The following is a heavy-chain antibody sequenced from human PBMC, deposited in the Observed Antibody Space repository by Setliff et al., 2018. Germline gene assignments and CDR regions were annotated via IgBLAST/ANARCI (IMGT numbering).Heavy chain of an antibody. J-gene: IGHJ6*03. CDR2: INAGNGNT. CDR1: GYTFTNYA. Sequence: ASVKVSCKASGYTFTNYAIHWVRQAPGQRLEWMGWINAGNGNTKYSQKFQGRVTITRDTSASTAYMELSSLRSEDTAVYYCARDKLWLMGYYYYYYMDVWGKGTTVTVSS. D-gene: IGHD5-18*01. CDR3: ARDKLWLMGYYYYYYMDV. V-gene: IGHV1-3*01.